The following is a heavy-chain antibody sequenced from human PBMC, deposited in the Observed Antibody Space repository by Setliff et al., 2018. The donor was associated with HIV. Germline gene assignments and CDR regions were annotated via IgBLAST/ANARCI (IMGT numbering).Heavy chain of an antibody. CDR1: GGSVSSGGYY. V-gene: IGHV4-31*03. J-gene: IGHJ4*02. D-gene: IGHD4-17*01. Sequence: SETLSLTCTVSGGSVSSGGYYWSWIRQHPGRGLGWIGHIYYSGSTYDNPSLKSRFSISLDTSKNQFSLILSSMTAADTAVYYCARGAAADGRLFDYWGQGTLVTVSS. CDR3: ARGAAADGRLFDY. CDR2: IYYSGST.